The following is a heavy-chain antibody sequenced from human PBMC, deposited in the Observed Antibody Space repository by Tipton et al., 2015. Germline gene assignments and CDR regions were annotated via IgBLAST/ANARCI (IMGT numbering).Heavy chain of an antibody. Sequence: LRLSCTVSGVSISSTGYYWGWIRQPPGKGLEWIGSIYYSGDTYYNPSLKSRVTISKDTSKNQFSLKLNSVTAADAAMYYCASRDWLLHHFDYWGQGTLVTVSS. V-gene: IGHV4-39*01. CDR3: ASRDWLLHHFDY. D-gene: IGHD6-19*01. J-gene: IGHJ4*02. CDR2: IYYSGDT. CDR1: GVSISSTGYY.